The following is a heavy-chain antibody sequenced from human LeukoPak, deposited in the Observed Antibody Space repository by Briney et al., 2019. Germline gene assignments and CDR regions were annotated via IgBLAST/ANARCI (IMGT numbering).Heavy chain of an antibody. Sequence: GGSLRLSCAASGFTFSSYGMHWVRQAPGKGLEWVAVISYDGSNKYYADSVKGRFTISRDNSKNTLYLQMNSLRAEDTAVYYCAKDLVYDYVWGTFDHWGQGTLVTVSS. J-gene: IGHJ4*02. D-gene: IGHD3-16*01. V-gene: IGHV3-30*18. CDR2: ISYDGSNK. CDR3: AKDLVYDYVWGTFDH. CDR1: GFTFSSYG.